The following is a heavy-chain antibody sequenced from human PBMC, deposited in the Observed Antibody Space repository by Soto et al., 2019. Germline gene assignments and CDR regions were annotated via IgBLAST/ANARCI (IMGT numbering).Heavy chain of an antibody. V-gene: IGHV3-7*03. D-gene: IGHD1-26*01. J-gene: IGHJ4*02. CDR3: GGVRGSYWGGYYFDY. Sequence: EVQLVESGGGLVQPGGSLRLSCAASGFTFSSYWMSWVRQAPGKGLEWVANIKQDGSEKYYVDSVKGRFTISRDNAKNSVYLQMNSRGGEDTVGYCGGGVRGSYWGGYYFDYWGQGTLVTVSS. CDR1: GFTFSSYW. CDR2: IKQDGSEK.